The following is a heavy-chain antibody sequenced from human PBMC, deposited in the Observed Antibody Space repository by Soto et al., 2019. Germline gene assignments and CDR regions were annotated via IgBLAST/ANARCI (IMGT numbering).Heavy chain of an antibody. D-gene: IGHD3-10*01. V-gene: IGHV1-2*04. CDR2: INPNSGGT. CDR3: AREYHLGWFVELDYYYGMDV. Sequence: QVQLVQSGAEVKKPGASVKVSCKASGYTFTGYYMHWVRQAPGQGLEWMGWINPNSGGTNYAQKFQGWVTMIRDTSISTAYMELSRLRSDDTAVYYCAREYHLGWFVELDYYYGMDVWGQGTTVTVSS. CDR1: GYTFTGYY. J-gene: IGHJ6*02.